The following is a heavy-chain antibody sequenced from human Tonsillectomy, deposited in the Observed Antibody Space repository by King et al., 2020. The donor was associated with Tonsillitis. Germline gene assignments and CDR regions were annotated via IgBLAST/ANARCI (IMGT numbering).Heavy chain of an antibody. CDR2: IRSKANSYAT. J-gene: IGHJ3*02. D-gene: IGHD2-2*01. Sequence: VQLVESGGGLVQPGGSLKLSCAASGFTFSGSAMHWVRQASGKGLEWVGRIRSKANSYATAYAASVKGRLTITRDDSKNTAYLQMNSLKTEDTAVYYCTSPYCSSTSCYVGYAFDIWGQGTMVTVSS. CDR1: GFTFSGSA. V-gene: IGHV3-73*02. CDR3: TSPYCSSTSCYVGYAFDI.